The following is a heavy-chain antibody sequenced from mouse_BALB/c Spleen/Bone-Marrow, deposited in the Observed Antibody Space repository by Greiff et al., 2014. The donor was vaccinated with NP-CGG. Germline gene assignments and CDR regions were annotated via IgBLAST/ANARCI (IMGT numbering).Heavy chain of an antibody. CDR3: ACSGDRSGYGFAY. CDR2: IYPGDGSS. Sequence: LQESGPELVKPGALVKISCKASGYTSTSYDINWVKQRPGQGLEWIGWIYPGDGSSKYNEKFKGKATLTADKSSSTAYMQLSSLTSENSAVYFCACSGDRSGYGFAYWGQGTLVTVSA. CDR1: GYTSTSYD. V-gene: IGHV1S33*01. D-gene: IGHD3-2*01. J-gene: IGHJ3*01.